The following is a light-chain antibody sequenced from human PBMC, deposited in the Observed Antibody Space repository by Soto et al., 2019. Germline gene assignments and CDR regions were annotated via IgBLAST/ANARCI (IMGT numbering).Light chain of an antibody. CDR1: QSISSW. CDR2: DAS. Sequence: DIQMTQSPSTLSASVGGRVTITCRASQSISSWLAWYQQKPGKAPKLLIYDASSLESGVPSRFSGSGSGTEFTLTIIRLQPDEFATYYCQQYNSYWTFGQGTKVELK. CDR3: QQYNSYWT. J-gene: IGKJ1*01. V-gene: IGKV1-5*01.